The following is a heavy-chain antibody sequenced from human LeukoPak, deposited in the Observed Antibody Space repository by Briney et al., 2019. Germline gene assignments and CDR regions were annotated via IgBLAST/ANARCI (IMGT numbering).Heavy chain of an antibody. Sequence: GASVKVSCKASGYTFTGYYMHWVRQAPGQGLEWMGWINPNSGGTNYAQKFQGRVTMTRDTSISTAYMELSRLRSDDTAVYYCARSYYYDSSGYYWGIYWFDPWGQGTLVTVSS. CDR2: INPNSGGT. J-gene: IGHJ5*02. CDR3: ARSYYYDSSGYYWGIYWFDP. V-gene: IGHV1-2*02. D-gene: IGHD3-22*01. CDR1: GYTFTGYY.